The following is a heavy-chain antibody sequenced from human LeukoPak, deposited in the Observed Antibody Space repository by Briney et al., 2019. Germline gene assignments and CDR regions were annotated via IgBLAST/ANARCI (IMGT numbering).Heavy chain of an antibody. CDR3: AKIGSTVGGR. CDR2: ITGDGSST. CDR1: GFTFSNYA. V-gene: IGHV3-43*02. J-gene: IGHJ4*02. D-gene: IGHD3-16*01. Sequence: GGSLRLSCAASGFTFSNYAMHWIRQAPGKGLEWVSLITGDGSSTYYADSVKGRFTISRDNNKNSLYLQMNSLRSEDTALYYCAKIGSTVGGRWGQGTLVTVSS.